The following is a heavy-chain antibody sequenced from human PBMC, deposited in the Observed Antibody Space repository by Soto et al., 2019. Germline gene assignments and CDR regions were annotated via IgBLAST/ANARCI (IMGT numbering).Heavy chain of an antibody. D-gene: IGHD1-26*01. CDR1: GGSFSGYY. CDR2: INHSGST. Sequence: SETLSLTCAVYGGSFSGYYWSWIRQPPGKGLEWIGEINHSGSTNYNPSLKSRVTISVDTSKNQFSLKLSSVTAADTAVYYCARDPFLNRIVGAYWSPWGQGTLVTVSS. J-gene: IGHJ5*02. CDR3: ARDPFLNRIVGAYWSP. V-gene: IGHV4-34*01.